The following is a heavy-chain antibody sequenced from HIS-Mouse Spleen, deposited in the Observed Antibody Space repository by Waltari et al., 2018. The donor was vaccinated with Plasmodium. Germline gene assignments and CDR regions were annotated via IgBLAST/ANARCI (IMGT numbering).Heavy chain of an antibody. D-gene: IGHD3-22*01. J-gene: IGHJ5*02. V-gene: IGHV1-2*02. CDR1: GYTFTGYY. Sequence: QVQLVQSGAEVKKPGASVKVSCKASGYTFTGYYMHWVRRAHGQGLEWMGWSNPNRGGTNDAQKLQGRVTMTRDTSISTAYMELSRLRSDDTAVYYCARRSSNNHYYHSNPDWFDPWGQGTLVTVSS. CDR3: ARRSSNNHYYHSNPDWFDP. CDR2: SNPNRGGT.